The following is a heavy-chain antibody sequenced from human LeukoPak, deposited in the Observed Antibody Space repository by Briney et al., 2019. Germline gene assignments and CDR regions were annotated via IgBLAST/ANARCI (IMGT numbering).Heavy chain of an antibody. CDR2: IYTSGST. J-gene: IGHJ5*02. V-gene: IGHV4-4*07. CDR1: GGSISSYY. CDR3: ARGAAAYWFDP. D-gene: IGHD2-2*01. Sequence: PSETLSLTCTVSGGSISSYYWSWIRQPAGKGLEWIGRIYTSGSTNHNPSLKSRVTISVDKSKNQFSLKLSSVTAADTAVYYCARGAAAYWFDPWGQGTLVTVSS.